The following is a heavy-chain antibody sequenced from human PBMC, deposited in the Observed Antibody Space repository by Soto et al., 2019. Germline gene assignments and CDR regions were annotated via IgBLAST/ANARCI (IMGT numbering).Heavy chain of an antibody. CDR3: AKDKGTAAGYFFDY. J-gene: IGHJ4*02. Sequence: EVQLVESGGGLVQPGRPLRLSCAASGFTFDDYAMHWVRQAPGKGLEWVSGISWNSGSIGYADSVKGRFTISRDNAKNSLYLQMNSLRAEDTALYYCAKDKGTAAGYFFDYWGQGTLVTVSS. CDR2: ISWNSGSI. D-gene: IGHD6-13*01. CDR1: GFTFDDYA. V-gene: IGHV3-9*01.